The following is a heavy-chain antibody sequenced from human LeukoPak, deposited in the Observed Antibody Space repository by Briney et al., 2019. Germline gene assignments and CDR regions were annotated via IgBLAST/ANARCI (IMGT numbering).Heavy chain of an antibody. V-gene: IGHV4-39*01. CDR1: GGSISSSIYY. CDR3: ARRAGLFRKRAYFDY. D-gene: IGHD1-14*01. Sequence: SETLSLTCTVSGGSISSSIYYWDWIRQPPGKGLEWIGTIYYSGSTDYTPSLKSRVTISVDTSNNQFSLMLSSVTAADTAVYYCARRAGLFRKRAYFDYWGQGTMVTVSS. J-gene: IGHJ4*02. CDR2: IYYSGST.